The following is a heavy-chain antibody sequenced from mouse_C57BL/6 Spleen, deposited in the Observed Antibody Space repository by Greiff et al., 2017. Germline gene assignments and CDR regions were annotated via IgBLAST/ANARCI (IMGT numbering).Heavy chain of an antibody. D-gene: IGHD2-4*01. J-gene: IGHJ2*01. CDR3: ALYYDYPFDY. V-gene: IGHV1-54*01. CDR2: INPGSGGT. CDR1: GYAFTNYL. Sequence: LQESGAELVRPGTSVKVSCKASGYAFTNYLIEWVKQRPGQGLEWIGVINPGSGGTNYNEKFKGKATLTADKSSSTAYMQLSSLTSEDSAVYFCALYYDYPFDYWGQGTTLTVSS.